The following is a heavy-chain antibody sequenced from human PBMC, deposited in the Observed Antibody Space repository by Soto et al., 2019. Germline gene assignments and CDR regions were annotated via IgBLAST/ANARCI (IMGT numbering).Heavy chain of an antibody. CDR3: ARMGRYYYDSSGYSYGLYYYYGMDV. CDR2: IYSGGST. CDR1: GFTVSSNY. J-gene: IGHJ6*02. D-gene: IGHD3-22*01. V-gene: IGHV3-53*01. Sequence: LRLSCAASGFTVSSNYMSWVRQAPGKGLEWVSVIYSGGSTYYADSVKGRFTISRDNSKNTLYLQMNSLRAEDTAVYYCARMGRYYYDSSGYSYGLYYYYGMDVWGQGTTVTVSS.